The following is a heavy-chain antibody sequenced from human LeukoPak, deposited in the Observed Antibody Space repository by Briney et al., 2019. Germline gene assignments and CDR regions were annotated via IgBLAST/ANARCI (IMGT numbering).Heavy chain of an antibody. CDR1: GGSISSYY. V-gene: IGHV4-59*01. CDR2: IYYSGST. D-gene: IGHD3-10*01. Sequence: SETLSLTCTVSGGSISSYYWSWIRQPPGEGLEWIGYIYYSGSTNYNPSLKSRVTISVDTSKNQFSLKLSSVTAADTAVYYCARDIKGGWYFALWGRGTLVTVSS. J-gene: IGHJ2*01. CDR3: ARDIKGGWYFAL.